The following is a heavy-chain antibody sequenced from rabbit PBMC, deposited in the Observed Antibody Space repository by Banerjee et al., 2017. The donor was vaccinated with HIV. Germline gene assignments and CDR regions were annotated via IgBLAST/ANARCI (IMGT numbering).Heavy chain of an antibody. CDR2: IYPDYGTT. CDR1: AFSFSNRYV. CDR3: ARATGYGSTSFHPTRLDL. J-gene: IGHJ6*01. Sequence: QEQLEESGGDLVKPEGSLTLTCTASAFSFSNRYVMCWVRQAPGKGLEWIGYIYPDYGTTDYASWVNGRFTISLDNARATVFLRMTSLTAADTATYFCARATGYGSTSFHPTRLDLWGPGTLVTVS. V-gene: IGHV1S45*01. D-gene: IGHD5-1*01.